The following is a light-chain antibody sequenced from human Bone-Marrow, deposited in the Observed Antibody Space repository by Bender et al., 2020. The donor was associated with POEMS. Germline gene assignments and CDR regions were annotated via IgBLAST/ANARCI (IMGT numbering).Light chain of an antibody. CDR1: SSNVGTHND. Sequence: QSLLMQPPSASGAPGQRVTISCTGRSSNVGTHNDVPSYQQLPGTAPKLLIHANNKRPSGVPNRFSGSKSGTSASLAITGLEAEDEADYYCQYFDSDLSVVVFGGGTKVTVL. J-gene: IGLJ2*01. V-gene: IGLV1-40*01. CDR2: ANN. CDR3: QYFDSDLSVVV.